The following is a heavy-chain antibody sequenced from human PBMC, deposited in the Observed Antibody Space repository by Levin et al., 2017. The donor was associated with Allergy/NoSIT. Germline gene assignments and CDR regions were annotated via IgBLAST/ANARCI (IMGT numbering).Heavy chain of an antibody. CDR1: GFTFSSYG. CDR2: IWYDGSNK. J-gene: IGHJ4*02. D-gene: IGHD3-9*01. CDR3: ARAADILTGQEYYFDY. Sequence: GGSLRLSCAASGFTFSSYGMHWVRQAPGKGLEWVAVIWYDGSNKYYADSVKGRFTISRDNSKNTLYLQMNSLRAEDTAVYYCARAADILTGQEYYFDYWGQGTLVTVSS. V-gene: IGHV3-33*01.